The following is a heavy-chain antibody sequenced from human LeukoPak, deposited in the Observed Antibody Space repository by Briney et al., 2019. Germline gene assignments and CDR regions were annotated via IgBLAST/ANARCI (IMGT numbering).Heavy chain of an antibody. CDR3: ARALYTSRSYLATFSPTNFDY. CDR2: ISSSSSTI. J-gene: IGHJ4*02. V-gene: IGHV3-48*01. D-gene: IGHD6-13*01. CDR1: GFTFSSYS. Sequence: GGSLRLSCAASGFTFSSYSMNWVRQAPGKGLEWVSYISSSSSTIYYADSVKGRFTISRDNAKNSLYLQMNSLRAEDTAVYYCARALYTSRSYLATFSPTNFDYWGQGTLVTVSS.